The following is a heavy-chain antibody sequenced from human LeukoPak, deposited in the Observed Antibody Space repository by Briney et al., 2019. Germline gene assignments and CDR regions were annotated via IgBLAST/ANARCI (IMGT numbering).Heavy chain of an antibody. V-gene: IGHV4-34*01. CDR3: ARAGLIKVLRYFDWLPVIVKPFDP. CDR2: INHSGST. J-gene: IGHJ5*02. D-gene: IGHD3-9*01. Sequence: SETLSLTCAVYGGSFSGYYWSWIRQPPGKGLEWIGEINHSGSTNYNPSLKSRVTISVDTSKNQFSLKLSSVTAADMAVYYCARAGLIKVLRYFDWLPVIVKPFDPWGQGTLVTVSS. CDR1: GGSFSGYY.